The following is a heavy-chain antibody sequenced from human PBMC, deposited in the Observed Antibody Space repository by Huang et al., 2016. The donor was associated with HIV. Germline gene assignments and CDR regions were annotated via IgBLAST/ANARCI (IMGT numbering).Heavy chain of an antibody. CDR1: GGGSSSVA. D-gene: IGHD5-12*01. CDR3: ARSGPRWGLATIWTLVY. Sequence: QVQLVQSGAEVKKPGSSVKLSCQSSGGGSSSVAISWVRQARGQGLEWMGGIIPILGTTDYAPRFQGRVTITADESTNTAYIELSSLEYDDTALYYCARSGPRWGLATIWTLVYWGQGTLVTVSS. J-gene: IGHJ4*02. V-gene: IGHV1-69*13. CDR2: IIPILGTT.